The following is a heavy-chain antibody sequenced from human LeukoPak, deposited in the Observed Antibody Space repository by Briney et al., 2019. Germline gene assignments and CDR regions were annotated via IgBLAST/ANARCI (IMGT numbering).Heavy chain of an antibody. Sequence: SVKVSCKASGGTFSSYAISWVRQAPGQGLEWMGGIIPIFGTANYAQMFQGRVTMTEDTSIDTAYMELSSLRSEDTAVYYCVTGFTTMAVDYFDYWGQGTLVTVS. CDR1: GGTFSSYA. CDR3: VTGFTTMAVDYFDY. J-gene: IGHJ4*02. CDR2: IIPIFGTA. V-gene: IGHV1-69*06. D-gene: IGHD5-18*01.